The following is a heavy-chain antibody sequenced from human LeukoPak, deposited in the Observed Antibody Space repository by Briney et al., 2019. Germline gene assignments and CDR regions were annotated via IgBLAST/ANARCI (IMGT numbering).Heavy chain of an antibody. D-gene: IGHD2-2*01. CDR1: GFTFSSYA. V-gene: IGHV3-30-3*01. CDR2: ISYDGSNK. CDR3: ARELAGGCFPSSTSCGNWFDP. Sequence: GGSLRLSCAASGFTFSSYAMHWVRQAPGKGLKGVAVISYDGSNKYYADSVKGRFTISRDNSKNTLYLQMNSLRAEDTAVYYCARELAGGCFPSSTSCGNWFDPWGQGTLVTVSS. J-gene: IGHJ5*02.